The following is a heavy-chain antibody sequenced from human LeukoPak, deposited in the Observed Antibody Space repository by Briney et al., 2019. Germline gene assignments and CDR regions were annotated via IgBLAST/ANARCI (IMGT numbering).Heavy chain of an antibody. D-gene: IGHD3-22*01. Sequence: SETLSLTCAVSGASISSYYWSWIRQPPGKGLEWIGYIYYSGSTNYNPSLKSRVTISVDTSKNQFSLKLSSVTAADTAVYYCARGSSGPWYYFDYWGQGTLVTVSS. CDR3: ARGSSGPWYYFDY. J-gene: IGHJ4*02. V-gene: IGHV4-59*01. CDR1: GASISSYY. CDR2: IYYSGST.